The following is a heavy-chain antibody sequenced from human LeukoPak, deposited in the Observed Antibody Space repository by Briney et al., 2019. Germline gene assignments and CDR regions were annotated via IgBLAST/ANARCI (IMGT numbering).Heavy chain of an antibody. CDR1: GGSISSSSYY. D-gene: IGHD6-13*01. CDR2: IYYSGST. CDR3: ARQRQLAFFDY. V-gene: IGHV4-39*01. Sequence: PSETLSLTCTVPGGSISSSSYYWGWIRQPPGKGLEWIGSIYYSGSTYYNPSLKSRVTISVDTSKNQFSLKLSSVTAADTAVYYCARQRQLAFFDYWGQGTLVTVSS. J-gene: IGHJ4*02.